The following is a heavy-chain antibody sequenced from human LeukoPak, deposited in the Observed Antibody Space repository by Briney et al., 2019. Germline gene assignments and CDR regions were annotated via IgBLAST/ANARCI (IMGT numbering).Heavy chain of an antibody. J-gene: IGHJ6*02. CDR3: ARGGYSYNYSPRGMDV. V-gene: IGHV3-7*01. Sequence: GGSLRLSCAASGFTFSSYWMSWVRQAPGKGLEWVANIKQDGSEKYYVDSVKGRFTISRDNAKNSLYLQMNSLRAEDTAVYYCARGGYSYNYSPRGMDVWGQGTTVTVSS. D-gene: IGHD5-18*01. CDR1: GFTFSSYW. CDR2: IKQDGSEK.